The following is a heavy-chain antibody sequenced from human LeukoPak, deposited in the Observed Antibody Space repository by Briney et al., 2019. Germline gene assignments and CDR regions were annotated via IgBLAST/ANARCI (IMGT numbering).Heavy chain of an antibody. J-gene: IGHJ4*02. CDR3: ASEESSGLRRYFDL. Sequence: ASVKVSCKASGYSFTGYYMHWVRQAPGQGLEWRGWIDPHNGATHYAQKFQGRVTMSRDTSSSTDYMEVSRLRPDDTALYYCASEESSGLRRYFDLWGQGTLVTVSS. V-gene: IGHV1-2*02. CDR2: IDPHNGAT. CDR1: GYSFTGYY. D-gene: IGHD3-22*01.